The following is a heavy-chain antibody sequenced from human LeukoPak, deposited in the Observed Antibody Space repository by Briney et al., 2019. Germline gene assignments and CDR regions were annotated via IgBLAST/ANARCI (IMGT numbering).Heavy chain of an antibody. J-gene: IGHJ4*02. Sequence: ASVKVSFKASGYTFISYYMHWVRQAPGQGLEWMGIINPGGGITNYAQKFQDRVTMTRDTSTSTVYMELSSLRAEDTAVYYCARGLSGNYFDCWGQGTLVTVSS. CDR3: ARGLSGNYFDC. V-gene: IGHV1-46*01. CDR1: GYTFISYY. D-gene: IGHD3-10*01. CDR2: INPGGGIT.